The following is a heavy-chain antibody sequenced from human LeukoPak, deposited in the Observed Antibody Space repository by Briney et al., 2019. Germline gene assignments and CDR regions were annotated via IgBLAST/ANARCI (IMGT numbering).Heavy chain of an antibody. V-gene: IGHV1-8*01. Sequence: ASVKVSCKASGYTFTSYDINWVRQATGQGLEWMGWMNPNSGNTGYAQKFQGRVTMTRNTSISTAYMELSSLRSEDTAVYYCARSYGDYYYYGMDVWGQGTTVTVSS. D-gene: IGHD4-17*01. J-gene: IGHJ6*02. CDR3: ARSYGDYYYYGMDV. CDR2: MNPNSGNT. CDR1: GYTFTSYD.